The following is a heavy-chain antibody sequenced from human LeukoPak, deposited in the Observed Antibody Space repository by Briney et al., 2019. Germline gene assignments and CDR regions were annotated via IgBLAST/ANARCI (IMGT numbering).Heavy chain of an antibody. CDR2: ISAYNGNT. CDR1: GYTFTSYG. D-gene: IGHD3-10*01. Sequence: ASVKVSCKASGYTFTSYGISWVRQAPGRGLEWMGWISAYNGNTNYAQKLQGRVTMTTDTSTSTAYMELRSLRSDDTAVYYCARGPYYYGSGSYRHWYFDLWGRGTLVTVSS. J-gene: IGHJ2*01. V-gene: IGHV1-18*01. CDR3: ARGPYYYGSGSYRHWYFDL.